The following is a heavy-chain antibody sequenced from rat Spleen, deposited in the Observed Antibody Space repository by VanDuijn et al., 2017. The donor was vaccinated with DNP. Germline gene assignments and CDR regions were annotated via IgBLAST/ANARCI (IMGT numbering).Heavy chain of an antibody. CDR3: ARHRTIMPYYYVMDA. D-gene: IGHD1-12*01. J-gene: IGHJ4*01. CDR1: GFTFSDYY. CDR2: ISYDSSTT. Sequence: EVQMVESDGGLVQPGRSLKLSCVVSGFTFSDYYMAWVRQAPTKGLEWVATISYDSSTTYYRDSMKGRFTISRDNAKSTIYLQIDSLRSEDTATYYCARHRTIMPYYYVMDAWGQGASVTVSS. V-gene: IGHV5-29*01.